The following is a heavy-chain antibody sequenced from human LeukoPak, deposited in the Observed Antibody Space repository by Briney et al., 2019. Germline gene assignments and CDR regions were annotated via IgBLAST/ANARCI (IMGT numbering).Heavy chain of an antibody. CDR3: ARDRTATSHAFDI. J-gene: IGHJ3*02. CDR2: ISYDGSNK. Sequence: GGSLRLSCAASGFTFSSYAMHWVRQAPGKGLEWVAVISYDGSNKYYADSVKGRFTISRDNSKNTLYLQMNSLRAEDTAVYYCARDRTATSHAFDIWGQGTMVTVSS. D-gene: IGHD5-24*01. CDR1: GFTFSSYA. V-gene: IGHV3-30-3*01.